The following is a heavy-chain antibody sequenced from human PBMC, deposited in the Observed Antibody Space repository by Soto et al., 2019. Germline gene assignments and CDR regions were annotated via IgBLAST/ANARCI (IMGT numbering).Heavy chain of an antibody. D-gene: IGHD3-3*01. Sequence: ASVKVSCKASGCTFTSYGISWVRQAPGRGLEWMGWISAYNGNTNYAQKLQGRVTMTTDTSTSTAYMELRSLRSDDTAVYYCARDLRYYDFWSGYFRNSFDYWGQGTQVTVSS. V-gene: IGHV1-18*01. J-gene: IGHJ4*02. CDR2: ISAYNGNT. CDR1: GCTFTSYG. CDR3: ARDLRYYDFWSGYFRNSFDY.